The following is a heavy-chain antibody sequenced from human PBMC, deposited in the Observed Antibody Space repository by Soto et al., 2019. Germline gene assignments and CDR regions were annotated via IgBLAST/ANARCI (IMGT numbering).Heavy chain of an antibody. V-gene: IGHV1-69*01. CDR3: ARVSSTAIDYDAYKQYCYFDL. Sequence: QGQLVQSGAEVKKPWSSVKVSCKASGFTFSIYAISWVRQAPGQGLECMGGITPLVGTANYAQKFQGRVTITADDSTSTAYMELSSLISEDTAVYYGARVSSTAIDYDAYKQYCYFDLWGRGTLVTVSS. CDR2: ITPLVGTA. D-gene: IGHD4-17*01. J-gene: IGHJ2*01. CDR1: GFTFSIYA.